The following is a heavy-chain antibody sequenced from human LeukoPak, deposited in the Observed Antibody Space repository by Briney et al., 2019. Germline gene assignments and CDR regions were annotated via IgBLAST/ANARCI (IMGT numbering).Heavy chain of an antibody. V-gene: IGHV3-21*01. D-gene: IGHD3-3*01. CDR1: GLTFSNDN. J-gene: IGHJ4*02. CDR3: ARDLSYDFWSGYFDY. Sequence: GGSLRLSCAASGLTFSNDNMNWVRQVPGKGLEWVSSISSSSSSIYYTDSVMGRFTISRDNARNSLYLQMSSLRAEDTAVYYCARDLSYDFWSGYFDYWGQGTLVTVSS. CDR2: ISSSSSSI.